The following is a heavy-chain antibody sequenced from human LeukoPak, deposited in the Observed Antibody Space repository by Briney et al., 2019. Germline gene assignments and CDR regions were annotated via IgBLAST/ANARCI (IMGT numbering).Heavy chain of an antibody. CDR2: ISYDGSHE. J-gene: IGHJ6*02. V-gene: IGHV3-30*18. D-gene: IGHD6-19*01. CDR1: GFNFGSYG. CDR3: SKSAVAGTHYYYYDMDV. Sequence: GGSLRPSCAASGFNFGSYGMHWVRQPPGKGLEWVAVISYDGSHEYYADSVKGRFTISRDSSRNTLYLQMDSLRPEDTAMYYCSKSAVAGTHYYYYDMDVWGQGTTVTVSS.